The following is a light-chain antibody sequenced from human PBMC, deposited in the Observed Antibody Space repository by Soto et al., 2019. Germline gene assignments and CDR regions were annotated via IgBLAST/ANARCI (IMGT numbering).Light chain of an antibody. CDR1: QSVSSN. CDR2: GAS. J-gene: IGKJ1*01. V-gene: IGKV3-15*01. CDR3: QQYNNWPSWT. Sequence: ERVMTPALASLSVSPGAGAPLSGRASQSVSSNLAGYQQKPGQAPRLLIYGASTRATGIPARFSGSGSGTEFTLTISSLQSEDFAVYYCQQYNNWPSWTFGQGTKVDIK.